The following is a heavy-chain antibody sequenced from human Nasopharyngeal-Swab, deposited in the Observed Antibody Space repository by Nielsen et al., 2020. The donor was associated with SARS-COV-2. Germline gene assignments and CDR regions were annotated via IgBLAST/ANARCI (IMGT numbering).Heavy chain of an antibody. CDR2: IDNNGGAT. D-gene: IGHD3-3*01. CDR1: GFTFTSYA. V-gene: IGHV3-64D*06. CDR3: VKAWRYIYPSYMDA. Sequence: GVLKISCSASGFTFTSYAMNWVRQAPGKGLEFVSAIDNNGGATYYADSVKGRFTISRDNSKSTLYLQLSSLRGDDTAVYYCVKAWRYIYPSYMDAWGKGTTIIVSS. J-gene: IGHJ6*03.